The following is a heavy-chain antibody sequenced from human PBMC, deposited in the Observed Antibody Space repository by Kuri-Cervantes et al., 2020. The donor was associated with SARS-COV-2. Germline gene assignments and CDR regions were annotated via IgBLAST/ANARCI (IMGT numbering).Heavy chain of an antibody. V-gene: IGHV4-34*01. J-gene: IGHJ6*03. CDR3: ASVKYIDYYYYMDV. CDR1: GGSFSGYY. CDR2: INHSGST. Sequence: GSLRLSCAAYGGSFSGYYWSWIRQPPGKGLEWIGEINHSGSTNYNPSLKSRVTISVDTSKNQFSPKLSSVTAADTAVYYCASVKYIDYYYYMDVWGKGTTVTVSS. D-gene: IGHD2-15*01.